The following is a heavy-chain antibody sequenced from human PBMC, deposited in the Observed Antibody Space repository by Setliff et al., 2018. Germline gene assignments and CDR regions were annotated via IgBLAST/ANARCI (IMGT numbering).Heavy chain of an antibody. CDR2: IWGDGGTK. J-gene: IGHJ5*02. D-gene: IGHD3-16*01. Sequence: GGSLRLSCAASGFTFSTYRMHWVRQAPGKGLEWVAVIWGDGGTKYHADSVKGRFTISRDNSKNTLYLQMNSLRPEDTAVYYCAKGRLGGHHGWFDPWGQGTLVTVSS. V-gene: IGHV3-33*03. CDR3: AKGRLGGHHGWFDP. CDR1: GFTFSTYR.